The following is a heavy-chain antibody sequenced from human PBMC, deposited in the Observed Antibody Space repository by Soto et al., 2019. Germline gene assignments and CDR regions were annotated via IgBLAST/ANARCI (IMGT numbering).Heavy chain of an antibody. CDR3: TTFRRY. CDR2: IKSRSEGGTT. V-gene: IGHV3-15*01. CDR1: GFSFSNAW. Sequence: SLRLSCAASGFSFSNAWMSWVRQAPGRGLEWVGRIKSRSEGGTTDYAAPVKGRFTISRDDSENTVFLQMNNLKSEDTAVYSCTTFRRYWGQGTLVTVSS. J-gene: IGHJ4*02.